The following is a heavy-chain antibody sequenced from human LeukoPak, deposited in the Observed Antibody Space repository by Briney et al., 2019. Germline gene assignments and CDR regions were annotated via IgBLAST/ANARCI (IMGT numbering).Heavy chain of an antibody. CDR3: ASNVYYGSGSYYPLYYYYGMDV. CDR2: IYSGGIT. V-gene: IGHV3-53*04. J-gene: IGHJ6*02. D-gene: IGHD3-10*01. Sequence: GSLRLSCAASGFTVSSNYMIWVRQAPGKGLEWVSVIYSGGITDYADSVKGRFTISRHNSKNTLYLQMNSLRAEDTAVYYCASNVYYGSGSYYPLYYYYGMDVWGQGTTVTVSS. CDR1: GFTVSSNY.